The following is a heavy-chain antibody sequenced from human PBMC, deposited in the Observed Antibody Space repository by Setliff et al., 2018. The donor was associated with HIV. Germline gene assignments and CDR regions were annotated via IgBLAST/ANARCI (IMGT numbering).Heavy chain of an antibody. Sequence: ASVKVSCKASGYTFTKSIIHWVRQAPGQGPEWMGAIIPSGGSTGYAEKFQARVTLTRDTSTSTVYMELSGLREEDTAVYYCARDGASGSGYYWADYWGQGTLVTVS. CDR1: GYTFTKSI. D-gene: IGHD3-3*01. CDR2: IIPSGGST. CDR3: ARDGASGSGYYWADY. V-gene: IGHV1-46*01. J-gene: IGHJ4*02.